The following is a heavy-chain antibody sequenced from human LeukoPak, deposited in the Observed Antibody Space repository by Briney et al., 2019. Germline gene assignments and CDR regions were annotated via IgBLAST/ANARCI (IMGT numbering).Heavy chain of an antibody. J-gene: IGHJ4*02. Sequence: GGSLRLSCAASGFTFSSYAMSWVRQAPGKGLEWVSAISGSGGSTYYADSVKGRFTISRDNSKNTLYLQMNSLRAEDTAVYYCVKDPYYYDSSDYPNPFDYWGQGTLVTVSS. CDR2: ISGSGGST. CDR1: GFTFSSYA. V-gene: IGHV3-23*01. D-gene: IGHD3-22*01. CDR3: VKDPYYYDSSDYPNPFDY.